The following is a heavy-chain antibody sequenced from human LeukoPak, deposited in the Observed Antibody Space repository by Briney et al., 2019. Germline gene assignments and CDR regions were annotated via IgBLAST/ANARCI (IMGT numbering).Heavy chain of an antibody. D-gene: IGHD3-3*01. J-gene: IGHJ4*02. V-gene: IGHV3-43*01. CDR1: GFTFDDYT. CDR3: AKDMKRLSPFRSGYYRD. Sequence: GGSLRLSCAASGFTFDDYTMHWVRQAPGKGLEWVSLISWDGGSTYYADSVKGRFTISRDNSKNSLYLQMNSLRTEDTALYYCAKDMKRLSPFRSGYYRDWGQGTLVTVSS. CDR2: ISWDGGST.